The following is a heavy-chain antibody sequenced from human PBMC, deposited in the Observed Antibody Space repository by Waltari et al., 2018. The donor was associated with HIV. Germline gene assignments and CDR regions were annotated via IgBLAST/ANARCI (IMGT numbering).Heavy chain of an antibody. Sequence: QVQLVESGGGVVQPGTSLTLSCAVSGFTFSNFATHWVRQSTGKGLEWLAVFWSDGAEISYADSVKGRFTVSKDTSQKTLYLHLTSLRAEDTALYYCARGYSSSRWIPLYHWGRGTLVTVSS. CDR2: FWSDGAEI. CDR3: ARGYSSSRWIPLYH. J-gene: IGHJ4*02. D-gene: IGHD6-6*01. CDR1: GFTFSNFA. V-gene: IGHV3-33*01.